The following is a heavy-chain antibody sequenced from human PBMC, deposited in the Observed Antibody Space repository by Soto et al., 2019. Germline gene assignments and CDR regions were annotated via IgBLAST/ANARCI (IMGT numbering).Heavy chain of an antibody. CDR2: IYHTGST. Sequence: QVHLQESGPGLVKPSQTLSLTCTVSGGSINSGGYYWSWIRQRPGKGLEWMGYIYHTGSTHYKPSLKSRLTMSVDTSQNQFSLKLTSVTAADTAVYYCARDRAKFYFDSIGWLDPWGQGTLVIVSS. CDR3: ARDRAKFYFDSIGWLDP. CDR1: GGSINSGGYY. V-gene: IGHV4-31*03. J-gene: IGHJ5*02. D-gene: IGHD3-22*01.